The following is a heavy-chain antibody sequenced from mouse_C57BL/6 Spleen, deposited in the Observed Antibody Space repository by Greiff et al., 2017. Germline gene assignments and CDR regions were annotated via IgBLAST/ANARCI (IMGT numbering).Heavy chain of an antibody. J-gene: IGHJ4*01. Sequence: VQLQQSGPELVKPGASVKISCKASGYTFTDYYIHWVKQRPGQGLEWIGWIFPGSGSTYYNEKFKGKATLTVDKSSSTAYLLLSSLTSEDSAVYFCASPRWLLRDYAMDYWGQGTSVTVAS. D-gene: IGHD2-3*01. CDR2: IFPGSGST. V-gene: IGHV1-75*01. CDR1: GYTFTDYY. CDR3: ASPRWLLRDYAMDY.